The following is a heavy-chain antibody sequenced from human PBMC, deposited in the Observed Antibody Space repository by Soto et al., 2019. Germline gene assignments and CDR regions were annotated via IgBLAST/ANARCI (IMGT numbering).Heavy chain of an antibody. CDR1: GYTLTELS. CDR2: FDPEDGET. J-gene: IGHJ4*02. Sequence: VASVKVSCKVSGYTLTELSMHWVRQAPGKGLEWMGGFDPEDGETIYAQKFQGRVTMTEDTSTDTAYMELSSLRSEDTAVYYCATPDPLWGATVYYFDYWGQGTLVTVLL. V-gene: IGHV1-24*01. D-gene: IGHD1-26*01. CDR3: ATPDPLWGATVYYFDY.